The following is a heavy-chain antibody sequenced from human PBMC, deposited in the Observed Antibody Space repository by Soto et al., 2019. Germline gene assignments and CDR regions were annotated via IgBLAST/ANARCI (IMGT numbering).Heavy chain of an antibody. CDR3: ARVSVDYGDYGVYWYFDL. D-gene: IGHD4-17*01. Sequence: GSLRLSCAASGFTFSSYDMHWVRQATGKGLEWVSATGTAGDPYYPGSVKGRFTISRENAKNSLYLQMNSLRAGDTAVYYCARVSVDYGDYGVYWYFDLWGRGTLVTVSS. V-gene: IGHV3-13*05. J-gene: IGHJ2*01. CDR1: GFTFSSYD. CDR2: TGTAGDP.